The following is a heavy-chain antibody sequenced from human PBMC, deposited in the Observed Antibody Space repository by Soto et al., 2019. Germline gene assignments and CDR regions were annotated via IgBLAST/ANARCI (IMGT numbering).Heavy chain of an antibody. V-gene: IGHV3-33*01. J-gene: IGHJ3*02. D-gene: IGHD2-15*01. CDR2: IWFDGSDK. CDR3: ARLYCSASSCYSVGAFDI. CDR1: GFTFSSYG. Sequence: GGTLRLSCAASGFTFSSYGMHWVRQAPGKGLEWVALIWFDGSDKYYTESVKGRFTISRDNSKSTLYLQMNSLRAEDTAVYYCARLYCSASSCYSVGAFDIRGQGTMVTVSS.